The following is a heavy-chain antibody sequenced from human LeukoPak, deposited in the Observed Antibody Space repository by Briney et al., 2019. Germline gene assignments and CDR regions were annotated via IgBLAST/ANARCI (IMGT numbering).Heavy chain of an antibody. CDR3: ARDSYGDYSFDY. CDR1: GFTFSSYS. CDR2: ISSSSYI. J-gene: IGHJ4*02. D-gene: IGHD4-17*01. Sequence: GGSLRLSCAASGFTFSSYSINWVRQAPGKGLEWVSSISSSSYIYYADSLKGRFTISRDNAKNSLYLQMNSLRAEDTAVYYCARDSYGDYSFDYWGQGTLVTISS. V-gene: IGHV3-21*01.